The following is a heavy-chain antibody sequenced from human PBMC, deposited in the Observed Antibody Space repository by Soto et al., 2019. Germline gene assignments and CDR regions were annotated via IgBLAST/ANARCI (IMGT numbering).Heavy chain of an antibody. V-gene: IGHV5-51*01. CDR3: ARGPMTTVTTSQNYGMDV. D-gene: IGHD4-4*01. CDR2: IYPGDSDT. Sequence: GESLKISCKGSGYSFTGYWIGWVRQMPGKGLEWMGIIYPGDSDTRYSPSFQGQVTISADKSISTAYLQWSSLKASDTAMYYCARGPMTTVTTSQNYGMDVWGQGTTVTVSS. J-gene: IGHJ6*02. CDR1: GYSFTGYW.